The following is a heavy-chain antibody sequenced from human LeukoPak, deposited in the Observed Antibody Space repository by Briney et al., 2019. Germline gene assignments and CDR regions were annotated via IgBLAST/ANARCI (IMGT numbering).Heavy chain of an antibody. CDR1: GGSISSGGYY. D-gene: IGHD5-24*01. V-gene: IGHV4-30-2*01. CDR3: ARGPRWLQFDY. J-gene: IGHJ4*02. Sequence: SETLSLTCTVSGGSISSGGYYWSWIRQPPGKGLEWIGYIYHSGSTYYNPSLKSRVTISVDRSKNQFSLKLSSVTAADTAVYYCARGPRWLQFDYWGQGTLVTVSS. CDR2: IYHSGST.